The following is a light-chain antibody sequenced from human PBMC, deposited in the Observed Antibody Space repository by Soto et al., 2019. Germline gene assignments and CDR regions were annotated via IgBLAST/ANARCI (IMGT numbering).Light chain of an antibody. CDR1: QTISGW. J-gene: IGKJ1*01. Sequence: EIPMTHSPSTLSASVGDTGTLPCRASQTISGWLAWYQKKPGKAPRLLIYTASTLESGVPSRFSASGSGTEFTLTISSQHPDDFATYYCQEYNNYWTFGQGTKVDI. CDR2: TAS. V-gene: IGKV1-5*01. CDR3: QEYNNYWT.